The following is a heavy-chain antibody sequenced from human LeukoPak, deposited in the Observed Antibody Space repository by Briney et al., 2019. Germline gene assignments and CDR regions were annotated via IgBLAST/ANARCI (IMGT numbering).Heavy chain of an antibody. V-gene: IGHV3-21*06. CDR2: IGPTGSDR. Sequence: GGSLRLSCTASGLTFSTSGFNWVRQAPGKGLEGVASIGPTGSDRYHADSIKGRFTISRDNANNFLYLQMNSLRAEDTAVYYCATETNGRHYDYWGQGTLLTVSS. J-gene: IGHJ4*02. CDR1: GLTFSTSG. D-gene: IGHD1-14*01. CDR3: ATETNGRHYDY.